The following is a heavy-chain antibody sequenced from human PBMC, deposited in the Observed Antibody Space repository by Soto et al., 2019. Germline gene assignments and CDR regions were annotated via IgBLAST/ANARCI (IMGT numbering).Heavy chain of an antibody. CDR3: AGDCSSTSCPEYSQP. Sequence: ASVKVSCKASGYTFTSYGISWVRQAPGQGLEWMGWISAYNGNTNYAQKLQGRVTMTTDTSTSTAYMELRSLRSDDTAVYYCAGDCSSTSCPEYSQPGGQGTRVTVPS. J-gene: IGHJ1*01. D-gene: IGHD2-2*01. V-gene: IGHV1-18*01. CDR2: ISAYNGNT. CDR1: GYTFTSYG.